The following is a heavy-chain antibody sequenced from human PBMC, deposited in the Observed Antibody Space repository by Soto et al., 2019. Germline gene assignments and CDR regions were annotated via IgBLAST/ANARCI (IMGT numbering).Heavy chain of an antibody. V-gene: IGHV1-69*08. CDR2: IIPIFGIA. CDR1: GGTFSSYT. D-gene: IGHD4-17*01. J-gene: IGHJ4*02. CDR3: AREREHDYGDFWGFDY. Sequence: QVQVVQSGAEVKKPGSSVKVSCKASGGTFSSYTINWVRQAPGQGLEWMGRIIPIFGIANYAQKFQGRVTITADKSTSTAYMELSSLRSEDTAVYYCAREREHDYGDFWGFDYWGQGTLITVSS.